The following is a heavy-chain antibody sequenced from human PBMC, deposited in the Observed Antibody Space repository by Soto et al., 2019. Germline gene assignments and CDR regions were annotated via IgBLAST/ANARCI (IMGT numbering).Heavy chain of an antibody. J-gene: IGHJ4*02. V-gene: IGHV1-3*01. CDR2: INAGNGNT. Sequence: QVQLVQSGAEVKKPGASVKISCKASGYSFINNAIHWVRQAPGQGLEWMGWINAGNGNTKYSQKLKGRVTITRETSANTAYMEVSSLTSEDTAIYYCARGHPSWLYSPGQCDYWGQGTLVTVSS. CDR1: GYSFINNA. D-gene: IGHD2-15*01. CDR3: ARGHPSWLYSPGQCDY.